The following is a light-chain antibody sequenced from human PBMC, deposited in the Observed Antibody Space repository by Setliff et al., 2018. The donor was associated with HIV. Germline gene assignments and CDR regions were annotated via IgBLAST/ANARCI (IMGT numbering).Light chain of an antibody. Sequence: QSVLTQPASVSGSPGKSITISCTGTSSDVGSRYNYVSWYQQHPGKAPKLIIVDVTYRPSGVSDRFSGSKSGNTASLTISGLQAEDEAYYFCCSYLSTNNYVFGSGTKGTVL. V-gene: IGLV2-14*03. CDR1: SSDVGSRYNY. J-gene: IGLJ1*01. CDR3: CSYLSTNNYV. CDR2: DVT.